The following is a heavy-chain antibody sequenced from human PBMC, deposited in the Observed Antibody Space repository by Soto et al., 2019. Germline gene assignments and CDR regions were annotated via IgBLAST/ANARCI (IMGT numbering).Heavy chain of an antibody. CDR1: GFTFSSYE. D-gene: IGHD3-22*01. J-gene: IGHJ6*02. CDR2: ISSSGGTI. V-gene: IGHV3-48*03. CDR3: AVHLGQNYYRLDV. Sequence: GSLRLSCAASGFTFSSYEMNWVRQAPGKGLEWVSYISSSGGTIYYADSVKGRFAISRDNAKNSLYLQMNSLRAEDTAVYYCAVHLGQNYYRLDVWGQGTTVTVSS.